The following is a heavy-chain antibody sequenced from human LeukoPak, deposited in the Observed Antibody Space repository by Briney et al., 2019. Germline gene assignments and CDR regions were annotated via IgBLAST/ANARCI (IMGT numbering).Heavy chain of an antibody. J-gene: IGHJ4*02. CDR3: AKDMGYCSSATCYGLDY. CDR2: ISYDASNK. V-gene: IGHV3-30*18. CDR1: GFTFSRYG. Sequence: GGSLRLSCAASGFTFSRYGMHWVRQTPGKGLEWVAVISYDASNKYYADSVKGRFTISRDNSKNTLFLQMNSLRAEDTAIYYCAKDMGYCSSATCYGLDYWGQGTLVTVSS. D-gene: IGHD2-2*01.